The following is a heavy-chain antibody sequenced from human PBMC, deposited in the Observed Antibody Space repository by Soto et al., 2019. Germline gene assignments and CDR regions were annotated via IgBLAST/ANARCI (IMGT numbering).Heavy chain of an antibody. D-gene: IGHD1-7*01. J-gene: IGHJ5*02. Sequence: SETLSLTCAVSSGSISSSNWWSWVRQPPGKGLEWIGEIYHSGSTNYNPSLKSRVTISVDKSKNQFSLKLSSVTAADTAVYYCARVAGTVTAYNWFDPWGQGTLVTVSS. V-gene: IGHV4-4*02. CDR2: IYHSGST. CDR3: ARVAGTVTAYNWFDP. CDR1: SGSISSSNW.